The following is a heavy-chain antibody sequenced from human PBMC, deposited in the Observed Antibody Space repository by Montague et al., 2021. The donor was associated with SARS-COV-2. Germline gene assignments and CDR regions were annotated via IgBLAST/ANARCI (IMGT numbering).Heavy chain of an antibody. V-gene: IGHV4-61*02. CDR3: ARASVTGGTLDY. Sequence: TLSLTCTVSGGSISSGSYYWSWIRQPAGKGLERIGRIYTTGSTNYNPSLKSRVTISVDMSNDQFSLRVTSVTAADTAVYYCARASVTGGTLDYWGQGSLVTVSS. D-gene: IGHD1-26*01. CDR2: IYTTGST. J-gene: IGHJ4*02. CDR1: GGSISSGSYY.